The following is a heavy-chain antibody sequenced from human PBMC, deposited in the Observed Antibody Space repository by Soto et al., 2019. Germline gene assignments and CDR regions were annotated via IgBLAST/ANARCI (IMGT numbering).Heavy chain of an antibody. D-gene: IGHD1-1*01. V-gene: IGHV4-4*07. CDR1: GASISGFY. Sequence: PSETLSLTCTVSGASISGFYWSWIRKSAGKGLEWIGRIYATGTTDYNPSLKSRVMMSVDTSKKQFSLRLRSVTAADTAVYYCVRDGTKTLRDWFDPWGQGISVTVSS. CDR3: VRDGTKTLRDWFDP. CDR2: IYATGTT. J-gene: IGHJ5*02.